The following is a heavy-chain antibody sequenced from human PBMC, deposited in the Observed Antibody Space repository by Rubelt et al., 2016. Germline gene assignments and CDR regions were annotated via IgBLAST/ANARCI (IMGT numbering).Heavy chain of an antibody. Sequence: QKFQGRVTITSDTSASTAYMELSSLGPEDTAVYYCARVPSFTSRGDSWGQGTLVTVSS. CDR3: ARVPSFTSRGDS. V-gene: IGHV1-3*01. J-gene: IGHJ4*02. D-gene: IGHD2-2*01.